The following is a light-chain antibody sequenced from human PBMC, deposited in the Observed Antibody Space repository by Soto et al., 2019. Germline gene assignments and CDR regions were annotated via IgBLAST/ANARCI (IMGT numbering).Light chain of an antibody. CDR3: VQTIHWPWT. CDR1: RGIRTD. J-gene: IGKJ1*01. V-gene: IGKV1-6*02. Sequence: AVYITQSPSSLSASVVDTVTITCRASRGIRTDLGWYRQRPGKAPELLISGASNLQSGVSSRFSGSGSGTDFTLKISRVEAEDVGAYYCVQTIHWPWTFGQGTKVDIK. CDR2: GAS.